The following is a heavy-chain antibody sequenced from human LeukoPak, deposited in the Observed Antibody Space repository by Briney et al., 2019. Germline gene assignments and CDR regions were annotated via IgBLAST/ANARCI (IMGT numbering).Heavy chain of an antibody. V-gene: IGHV3-21*01. CDR3: AELGITMIGGV. D-gene: IGHD3-10*02. J-gene: IGHJ6*04. CDR2: ISSSSSYI. CDR1: GFTFSSYS. Sequence: GGSLRLSCAASGFTFSSYSMNWVRQAPGKGPEWVSSISSSSSYIYYADSVKGRFTISRDYAKNSLYLQMNSLRAEDTAVYYCAELGITMIGGVWGKGTTVTISS.